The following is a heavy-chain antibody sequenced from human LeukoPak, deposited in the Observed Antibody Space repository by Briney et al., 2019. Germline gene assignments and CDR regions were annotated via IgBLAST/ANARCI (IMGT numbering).Heavy chain of an antibody. CDR2: INHSGST. CDR3: ARPEGYCTNGVCYNWNWFDP. D-gene: IGHD2-8*01. CDR1: GGSFSGYY. Sequence: SETLSLTCAVYGGSFSGYYWSRIRQPPGKGLEWIGEINHSGSTNYNPSLKSRVTISVDTSKNQFSLKLSSVTAADTAVYYCARPEGYCTNGVCYNWNWFDPWGQGTLVTVSS. J-gene: IGHJ5*02. V-gene: IGHV4-34*01.